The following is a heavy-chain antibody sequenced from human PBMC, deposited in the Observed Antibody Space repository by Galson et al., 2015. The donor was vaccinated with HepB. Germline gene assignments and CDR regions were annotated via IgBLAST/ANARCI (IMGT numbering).Heavy chain of an antibody. CDR2: IIPILGIA. CDR3: ATLTYYYGSGKDY. J-gene: IGHJ4*02. Sequence: SVKVSCKASGGTFSSYTISWVRQAPGQGLEWMGRIIPILGIANYAQKFQGRVTITADKSTSTAYMELSSLRSEDTAVYYCATLTYYYGSGKDYWGQGTLVTVSS. D-gene: IGHD3-10*01. V-gene: IGHV1-69*02. CDR1: GGTFSSYT.